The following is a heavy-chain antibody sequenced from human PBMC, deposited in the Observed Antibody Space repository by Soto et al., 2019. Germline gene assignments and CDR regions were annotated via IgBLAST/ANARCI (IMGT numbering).Heavy chain of an antibody. J-gene: IGHJ6*02. CDR1: GYTFTSYA. CDR3: ARDGGGSSWYYYYYGMDV. D-gene: IGHD6-13*01. V-gene: IGHV1-3*01. Sequence: QVQLVQSGAEVKKPGASVKVSCKASGYTFTSYAMHWVRQAPGQRLEWMGGINAGNGNTKYSQKFQGRVTITRDTYASTANMELSSLRSEDTAVYYCARDGGGSSWYYYYYGMDVWGQGTTVTVSS. CDR2: INAGNGNT.